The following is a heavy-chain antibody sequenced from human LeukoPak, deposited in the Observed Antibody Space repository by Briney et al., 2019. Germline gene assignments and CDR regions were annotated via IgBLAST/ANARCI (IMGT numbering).Heavy chain of an antibody. D-gene: IGHD4/OR15-4a*01. Sequence: PGGSLRLSCDASGFNIYTYTMYWVRQAPGQGLEWVSGIRNSDGVTYYADPVRGRFTISTDNSKNTLYLQMNSLRAEDTAVYYCARRAGAYSHPYDYWGQGTLVTVSS. CDR2: IRNSDGVT. CDR1: GFNIYTYT. V-gene: IGHV3-23*01. CDR3: ARRAGAYSHPYDY. J-gene: IGHJ4*02.